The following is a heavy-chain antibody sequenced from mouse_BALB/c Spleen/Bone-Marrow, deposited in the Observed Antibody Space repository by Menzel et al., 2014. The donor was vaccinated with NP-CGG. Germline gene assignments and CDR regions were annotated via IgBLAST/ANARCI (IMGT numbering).Heavy chain of an antibody. CDR3: ARASVVPYYFDF. Sequence: VQLQQSGAELMKPGASVKISCKATGYTFSNYWIDWVQQRPGHGLEWIGEILPGSGTANYNDKFKGKATFTADTSSNTAYMQLSSLTSEDSALYYCARASVVPYYFDFWGQGTTLTVSS. CDR1: GYTFSNYW. D-gene: IGHD1-1*01. V-gene: IGHV1-9*01. J-gene: IGHJ2*01. CDR2: ILPGSGTA.